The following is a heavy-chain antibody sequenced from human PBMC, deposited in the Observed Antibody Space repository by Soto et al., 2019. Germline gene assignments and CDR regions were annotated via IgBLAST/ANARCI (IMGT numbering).Heavy chain of an antibody. V-gene: IGHV3-23*04. Sequence: VQLVESGGGLVKPGGSLRLSCAASGFTFRDYYMTWIRQAPGKGLEWVSAISGSGGSTYYADSVKGRFTISRDNSKNTLYLQMNSLRAEDTAVYYCAKSLGYCTNGVCQSIDYWGQGTLVTVSS. CDR2: ISGSGGST. CDR1: GFTFRDYY. D-gene: IGHD2-8*01. J-gene: IGHJ4*02. CDR3: AKSLGYCTNGVCQSIDY.